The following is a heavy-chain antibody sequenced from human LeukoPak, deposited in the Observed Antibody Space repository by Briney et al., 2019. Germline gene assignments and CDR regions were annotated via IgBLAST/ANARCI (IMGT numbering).Heavy chain of an antibody. J-gene: IGHJ4*02. CDR3: ARDPFGGVIVELDY. CDR2: ISSSGSTI. Sequence: PGGSLRLSCAASGFTFSDYYMSWIRQAPGKGLEWVSCISSSGSTIYYADSVKGRFTISRDNAKNSLYLQMNSLRAEDTAVYYCARDPFGGVIVELDYWGQGTLVTVSS. D-gene: IGHD3-16*02. V-gene: IGHV3-11*01. CDR1: GFTFSDYY.